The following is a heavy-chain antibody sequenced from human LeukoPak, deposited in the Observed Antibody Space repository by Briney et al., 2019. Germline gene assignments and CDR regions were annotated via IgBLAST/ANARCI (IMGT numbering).Heavy chain of an antibody. D-gene: IGHD2-15*01. J-gene: IGHJ6*02. CDR2: ISWNSGSI. CDR1: GFTFDDYA. CDR3: AKDTSLGYCSGGSCYGMDV. V-gene: IGHV3-9*01. Sequence: GGSLRLSCAASGFTFDDYAMHWVRQAPGKGLEWVSGISWNSGSIGYADSVKGRFTISRDNAKNSLYLQMNSLRAEDTALYYCAKDTSLGYCSGGSCYGMDVWGQGTTVTVSS.